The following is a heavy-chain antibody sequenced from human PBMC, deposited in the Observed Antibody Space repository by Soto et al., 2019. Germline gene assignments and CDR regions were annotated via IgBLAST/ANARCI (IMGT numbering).Heavy chain of an antibody. CDR2: TYYRSKWYN. CDR3: ARDSSGFHWYFDL. CDR1: GDSVSSATAT. D-gene: IGHD6-19*01. Sequence: QVQLQQSGPGLVKPSQTLSLICAISGDSVSSATATWSWIRQSPSRGLEWLGRTYYRSKWYNDYAVSVKSRIAITPDTSKSQLCLQLSSVTPEDTAVYFCARDSSGFHWYFDLWGRGTLVTVSS. J-gene: IGHJ2*01. V-gene: IGHV6-1*02.